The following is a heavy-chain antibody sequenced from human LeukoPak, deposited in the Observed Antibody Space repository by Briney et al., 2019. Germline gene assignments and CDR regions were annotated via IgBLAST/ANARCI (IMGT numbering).Heavy chain of an antibody. J-gene: IGHJ4*02. Sequence: ASVKVSCKASGYTFTSYDINWVRQATGQGLEWMGRMNPNSGNTGYPQKFQGRVTITRDTSISTAYMELSSLRFEDTAAYYCARDGYNYGYFDSWGQGTLVTVSS. CDR3: ARDGYNYGYFDS. D-gene: IGHD5-24*01. CDR2: MNPNSGNT. V-gene: IGHV1-8*03. CDR1: GYTFTSYD.